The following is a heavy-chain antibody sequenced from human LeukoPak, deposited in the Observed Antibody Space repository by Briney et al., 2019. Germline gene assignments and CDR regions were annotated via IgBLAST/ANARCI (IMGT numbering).Heavy chain of an antibody. CDR1: GVSISSYY. CDR3: ARRYGSGSSGTFDY. D-gene: IGHD3-10*01. V-gene: IGHV4-59*01. Sequence: PSETLSLTCTVSGVSISSYYWSWIRQPPGKELEWIAYIYYSGSTNYNPSLKSRVTISVDTSKKQFSLKLSSVTAADTAVYYCARRYGSGSSGTFDYWGQGTLVTVSS. J-gene: IGHJ4*02. CDR2: IYYSGST.